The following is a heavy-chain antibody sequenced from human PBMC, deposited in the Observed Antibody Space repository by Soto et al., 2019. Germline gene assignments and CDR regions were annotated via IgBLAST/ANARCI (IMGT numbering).Heavy chain of an antibody. CDR1: GYTFTSYA. Sequence: QVQLVQSGAEVKKPGASVKVSCKTSGYTFTSYAISWGRQAPGQGLEWMGWISAYNGNTKYAQKPQGRVTMTTDTSTSTAYMDLRSLRSDDTAVYYCARDHGGGITFEWGQGTQVTVSS. CDR2: ISAYNGNT. J-gene: IGHJ4*02. CDR3: ARDHGGGITFE. D-gene: IGHD3-16*01. V-gene: IGHV1-18*01.